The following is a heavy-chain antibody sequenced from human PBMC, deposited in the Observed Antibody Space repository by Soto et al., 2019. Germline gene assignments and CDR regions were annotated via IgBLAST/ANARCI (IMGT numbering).Heavy chain of an antibody. J-gene: IGHJ6*02. V-gene: IGHV4-31*03. D-gene: IGHD2-15*01. Sequence: SETLSLTCTVSGGSISSGGYYWSWIRQHPGKGLEWIGYIYYSGSTYYNPSLKSRVTISVDTSKNQFSLKLSSVTAADTAVYYCARDYAGYCSGGSCYSPGAAVYYGMDVWGQGTTVTVS. CDR2: IYYSGST. CDR3: ARDYAGYCSGGSCYSPGAAVYYGMDV. CDR1: GGSISSGGYY.